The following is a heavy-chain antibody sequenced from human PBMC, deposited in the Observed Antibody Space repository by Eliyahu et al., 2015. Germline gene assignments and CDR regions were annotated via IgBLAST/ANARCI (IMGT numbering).Heavy chain of an antibody. D-gene: IGHD7-27*01. CDR2: ISYDGSNK. CDR1: GFTFXSYG. CDR3: AVLGYFDY. V-gene: IGHV3-30*03. J-gene: IGHJ4*02. Sequence: QVQLVESGGGVVQPGRSLRLSCAASGFTFXSYGMHWVRQAPGKGLEWVAVISYDGSNKYYADSVKGRFTISRDNSKNTLYLQMNSLRAEDTAVYYCAVLGYFDYWGQGTLVTVSS.